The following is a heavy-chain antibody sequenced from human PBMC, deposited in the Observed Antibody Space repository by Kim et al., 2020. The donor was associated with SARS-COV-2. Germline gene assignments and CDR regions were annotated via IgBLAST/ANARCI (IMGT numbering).Heavy chain of an antibody. D-gene: IGHD3-22*01. CDR3: ATPYYYDSSVPYYFDY. Sequence: KCQGRVTITADESTSTAYMELSSLRSEDTAVYYCATPYYYDSSVPYYFDYWGQGTLVTVSS. V-gene: IGHV1-69*01. J-gene: IGHJ4*02.